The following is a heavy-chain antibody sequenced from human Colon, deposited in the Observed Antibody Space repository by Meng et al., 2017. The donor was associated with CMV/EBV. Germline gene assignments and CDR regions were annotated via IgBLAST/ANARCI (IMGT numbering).Heavy chain of an antibody. CDR3: ARIGDCGDYSCKDFDF. J-gene: IGHJ4*02. CDR1: RYSFSSFW. Sequence: GESLKISCKASRYSFSSFWIAWVRQMPGKGLEWMGMIYPGDSEIRYSPSFQGQVTMSADKSTSTAYLQWSSLKASDTAMYYCARIGDCGDYSCKDFDFWGQGTPVTVSS. V-gene: IGHV5-51*01. D-gene: IGHD2-21*01. CDR2: IYPGDSEI.